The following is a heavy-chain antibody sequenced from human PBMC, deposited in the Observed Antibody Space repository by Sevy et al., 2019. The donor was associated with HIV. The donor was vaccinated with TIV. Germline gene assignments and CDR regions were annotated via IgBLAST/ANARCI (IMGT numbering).Heavy chain of an antibody. CDR3: AGMIAAAGDYYYYGMDV. Sequence: ASVKVSCKASGGTFSSYAISWVRQAPGQGLEWMGGIIPIFGTANYAQKFQGRVTITADESTSRAYMGLSSLRSEDTAVYYCAGMIAAAGDYYYYGMDVWGQGTTVTVSS. CDR2: IIPIFGTA. V-gene: IGHV1-69*13. J-gene: IGHJ6*02. CDR1: GGTFSSYA. D-gene: IGHD6-13*01.